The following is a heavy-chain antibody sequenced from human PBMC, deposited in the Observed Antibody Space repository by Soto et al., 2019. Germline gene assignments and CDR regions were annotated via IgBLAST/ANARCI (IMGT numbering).Heavy chain of an antibody. J-gene: IGHJ6*02. CDR2: IIPMLRIA. CDR1: GGSFSDYA. CDR3: ARDGDYYDSSGFQRDYHYYGMDV. Sequence: QVQLVQSGAEVKKPGSSVKVSCQASGGSFSDYAISWVRQAPGQGLEWMGGIIPMLRIADNAQKFQGRVIITADEYTSTVYMELSSLRSEDTAVYYCARDGDYYDSSGFQRDYHYYGMDVWGQGTTVTVAS. D-gene: IGHD3-22*01. V-gene: IGHV1-69*01.